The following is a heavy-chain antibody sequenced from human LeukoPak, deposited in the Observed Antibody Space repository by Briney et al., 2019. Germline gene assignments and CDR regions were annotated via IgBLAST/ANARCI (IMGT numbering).Heavy chain of an antibody. J-gene: IGHJ5*01. D-gene: IGHD4/OR15-4a*01. CDR1: GFIFENFA. Sequence: GGSLRLSCAASGFIFENFAIHWVRQAPGRGLEWVSVVSFDGTNNFYGDSVKGRFAVSRDNSNNTVFLHMNSLRPDDTAVYFCARDRNVIGADFDSWGQGTLVTVYS. CDR2: VSFDGTNN. V-gene: IGHV3-30*09. CDR3: ARDRNVIGADFDS.